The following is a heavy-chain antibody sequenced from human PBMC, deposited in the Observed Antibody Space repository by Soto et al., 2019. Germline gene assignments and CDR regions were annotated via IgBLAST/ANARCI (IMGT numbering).Heavy chain of an antibody. CDR1: GYTVTGYY. Sequence: ASVKVSCKASGYTVTGYYMHWVRQAPGQGLEWMGWINPNSGGTNYAQKFQGRVTMTRDTSISTAYMELSRLRSDDTAVYYCARERLRAIAAPLHWFDPWGQGTLVTVSS. D-gene: IGHD6-13*01. J-gene: IGHJ5*02. V-gene: IGHV1-2*02. CDR3: ARERLRAIAAPLHWFDP. CDR2: INPNSGGT.